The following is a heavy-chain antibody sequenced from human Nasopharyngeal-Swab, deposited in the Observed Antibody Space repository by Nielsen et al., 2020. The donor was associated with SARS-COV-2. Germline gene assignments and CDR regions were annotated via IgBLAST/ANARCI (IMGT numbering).Heavy chain of an antibody. J-gene: IGHJ6*03. D-gene: IGHD3-10*01. Sequence: WIRQPPGKGLEWIGYIYYSGSTYYNPSLKSLVTISVDTSKNQFSLKLSPVTAADTAVYYCARNWRSGSMDVWGKGTTVTVSS. V-gene: IGHV4-31*01. CDR3: ARNWRSGSMDV. CDR2: IYYSGST.